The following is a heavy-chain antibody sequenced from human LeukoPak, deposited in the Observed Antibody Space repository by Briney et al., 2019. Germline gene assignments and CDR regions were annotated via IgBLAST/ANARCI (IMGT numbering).Heavy chain of an antibody. CDR2: INPDSGDT. J-gene: IGHJ4*02. CDR1: GYTFTGYH. V-gene: IGHV1-2*02. Sequence: ASVKVSCKASGYTFTGYHMHWVRQAPGQGLEWMGWINPDSGDTKFAETSQGRLTMTRDTSISTVYMELIRLTSDDTAVYYCTARDPRLDYWGQGTLVTVSS. D-gene: IGHD2-21*02. CDR3: TARDPRLDY.